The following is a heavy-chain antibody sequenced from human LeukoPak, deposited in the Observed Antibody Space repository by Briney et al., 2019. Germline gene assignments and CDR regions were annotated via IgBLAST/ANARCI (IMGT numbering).Heavy chain of an antibody. CDR2: ISHDGTNK. CDR1: GFIFTNYA. Sequence: GSLRLSCAASGFIFTNYAMHWVRQAPGKGLEWVAVISHDGTNKYYADSVKGRFTISRDTSKNTLYLQINSLRTEDTAMYYCAKGGYSSGWFGQAYWGQGTLVTVSS. D-gene: IGHD6-19*01. J-gene: IGHJ4*02. V-gene: IGHV3-30*18. CDR3: AKGGYSSGWFGQAY.